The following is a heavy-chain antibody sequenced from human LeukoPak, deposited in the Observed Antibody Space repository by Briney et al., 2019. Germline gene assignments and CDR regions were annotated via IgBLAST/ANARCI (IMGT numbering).Heavy chain of an antibody. CDR1: GFTFSTYW. CDR3: ARGPLYCSSTSCYHYGMDV. V-gene: IGHV3-7*03. D-gene: IGHD2-2*01. CDR2: IKQDGSEK. Sequence: PSGGSLRLSCAASGFTFSTYWMTWVRQAPGKGLEWVANIKQDGSEKYYVDSVKGRFTISRDNAKNSLYLQMNSLRAEDTAVYYCARGPLYCSSTSCYHYGMDVWGQGTTVTVSS. J-gene: IGHJ6*02.